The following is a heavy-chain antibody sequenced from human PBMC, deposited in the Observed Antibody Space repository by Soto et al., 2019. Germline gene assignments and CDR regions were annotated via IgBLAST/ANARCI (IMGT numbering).Heavy chain of an antibody. CDR3: ARGFTVAYYYYYGMDV. D-gene: IGHD4-4*01. J-gene: IGHJ6*02. V-gene: IGHV4-30-2*01. CDR2: IYHSGST. CDR1: GGSISSGGYS. Sequence: QLQLQESGSGLVKPSQTLSLTCAVSGGSISSGGYSWSWIRQPPGKGLEWIGDIYHSGSTYYNPSLKSRVTLSVGRSKNQFSLKLSSVTAAGTAVYYCARGFTVAYYYYYGMDVWGQGTTVTVSS.